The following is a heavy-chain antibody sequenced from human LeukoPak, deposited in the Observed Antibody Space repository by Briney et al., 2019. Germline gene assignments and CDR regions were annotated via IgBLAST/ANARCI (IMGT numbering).Heavy chain of an antibody. CDR3: ARFHVDPNY. Sequence: GGSLRLSCAASGFTFSSYAMYWVRQAPGKGLEWVANIKQDGSEKYYVDSVKGRFTISRDNAKNSLFLQMNSLRAEDTAVYYCARFHVDPNYWGQGTLVTVSS. CDR2: IKQDGSEK. V-gene: IGHV3-7*01. J-gene: IGHJ4*02. D-gene: IGHD5-24*01. CDR1: GFTFSSYA.